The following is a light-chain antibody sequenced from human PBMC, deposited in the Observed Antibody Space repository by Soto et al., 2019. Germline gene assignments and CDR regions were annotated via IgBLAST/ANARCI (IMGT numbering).Light chain of an antibody. V-gene: IGKV3D-15*01. J-gene: IGKJ1*01. CDR1: PSMGSN. Sequence: EIEMKQSPATMSVTPSGRATLSCRASPSMGSNVAWYQQKPGQAPRLLYYEASIRATGIPSRFGGSGSGTDFPLTISRLQHEDFAVYYCQQYGSSGTFGQGTKVDIK. CDR3: QQYGSSGT. CDR2: EAS.